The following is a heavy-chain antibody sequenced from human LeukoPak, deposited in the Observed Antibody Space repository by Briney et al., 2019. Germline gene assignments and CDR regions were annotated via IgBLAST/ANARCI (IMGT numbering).Heavy chain of an antibody. J-gene: IGHJ4*02. D-gene: IGHD4-17*01. CDR2: IYYSGST. CDR1: GGSVSSGSFH. CDR3: AGYLTVTSPIDY. V-gene: IGHV4-61*01. Sequence: SETLSLTCTVSGGSVSSGSFHWSWIRQPPGKGLECIGYIYYSGSTNYNPSLKSRVTISVDTSKSQFSLKLSSVTAADTAVYYCAGYLTVTSPIDYWGQGTLVTVSS.